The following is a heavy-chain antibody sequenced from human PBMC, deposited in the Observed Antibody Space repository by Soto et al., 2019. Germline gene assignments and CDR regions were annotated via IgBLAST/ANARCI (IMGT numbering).Heavy chain of an antibody. V-gene: IGHV3-23*01. D-gene: IGHD3-10*01. CDR3: AKAPRGGHYGYGYFDL. J-gene: IGHJ2*01. CDR1: GFTFGTYG. CDR2: IKSGGETT. Sequence: EVQLLEPGGGLVQPGGSLRLSCAGSGFTFGTYGMSWVRLAPGMGLEWVSAIKSGGETTYYPDSVKGRFTISRDNSKNTLYMQMNSLSAEDTAIYYCAKAPRGGHYGYGYFDLWGRGTRVTVSS.